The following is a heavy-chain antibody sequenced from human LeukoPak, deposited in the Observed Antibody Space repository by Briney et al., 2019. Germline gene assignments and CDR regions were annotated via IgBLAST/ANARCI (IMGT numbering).Heavy chain of an antibody. CDR1: GASISTGDYY. D-gene: IGHD3-16*02. J-gene: IGHJ4*02. Sequence: SQTLSLTCTVSGASISTGDYYWSWLRQPPGKGLEWIGYIYYSGSTSYNPSPKSRVTISVDTSKNQFSLKLSSVTAADTAVYYCARGPNYVWGSYRYFDYWGQGTLVTVAS. V-gene: IGHV4-30-4*01. CDR2: IYYSGST. CDR3: ARGPNYVWGSYRYFDY.